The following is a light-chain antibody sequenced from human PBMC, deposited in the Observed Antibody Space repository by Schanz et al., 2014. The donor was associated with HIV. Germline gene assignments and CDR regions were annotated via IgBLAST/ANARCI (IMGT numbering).Light chain of an antibody. CDR3: QQHNEFPFT. J-gene: IGKJ2*01. CDR1: QNIGKW. CDR2: QAS. Sequence: DIQMTQSPPTLAASVGDRVTITCRASQNIGKWLTWYQQKPGKAPKRLIYQASRLGSGVPSTFSGSGSGTDFSLTISSLQPDDFATYYCQQHNEFPFTFGQGTRLEIK. V-gene: IGKV1-5*03.